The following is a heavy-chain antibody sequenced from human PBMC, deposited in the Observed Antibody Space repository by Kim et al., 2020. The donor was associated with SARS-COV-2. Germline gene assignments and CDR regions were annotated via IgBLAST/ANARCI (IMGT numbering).Heavy chain of an antibody. CDR2: INAGNGNT. J-gene: IGHJ6*02. D-gene: IGHD3-16*01. CDR1: GYTFTSYA. CDR3: ARDGGSTNYYYYGMDV. V-gene: IGHV1-3*01. Sequence: ASVKVSCKASGYTFTSYAMHWVRQAPGQRLEWMGWINAGNGNTKYSQKFQGRVTITRDTSASTAYMELSSLRSEDTAVYYCARDGGSTNYYYYGMDVWGQGTTVTVSS.